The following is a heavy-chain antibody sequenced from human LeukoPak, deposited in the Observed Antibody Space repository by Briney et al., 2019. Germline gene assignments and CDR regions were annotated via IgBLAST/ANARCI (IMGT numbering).Heavy chain of an antibody. CDR1: ESTFSNYL. V-gene: IGHV3-74*01. CDR3: GRGGNGIDI. D-gene: IGHD2-8*01. CDR2: INNDNTNA. Sequence: GGSLRLSCEAPESTFSNYLMNWARQAPGKGLVWVSRINNDNTNAYADSVKGRFTISRDNAKNTLYLQMNSLRAEDTAVYFCGRGGNGIDIWGQGTTVIVSS. J-gene: IGHJ3*02.